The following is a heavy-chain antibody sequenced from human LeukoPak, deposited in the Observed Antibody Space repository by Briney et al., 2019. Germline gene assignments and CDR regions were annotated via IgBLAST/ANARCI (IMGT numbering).Heavy chain of an antibody. Sequence: GRSLRLSCAASGFTFSSYAMHWVRQAPGKGLEWVAVISYDGSNKYYADSVKGRFTISRDNSKNTLYLQMNSLRAEDTAVYHCAKDLKYSSGWYWGDYFDYWGQGTLVTVSS. D-gene: IGHD6-19*01. CDR3: AKDLKYSSGWYWGDYFDY. V-gene: IGHV3-30*04. CDR2: ISYDGSNK. J-gene: IGHJ4*02. CDR1: GFTFSSYA.